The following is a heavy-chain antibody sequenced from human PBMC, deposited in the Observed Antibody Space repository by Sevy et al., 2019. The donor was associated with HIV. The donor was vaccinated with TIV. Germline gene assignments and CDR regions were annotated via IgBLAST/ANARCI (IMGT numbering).Heavy chain of an antibody. D-gene: IGHD6-13*01. CDR2: ISYEGSET. CDR3: ARDGGYSIKWYPLY. Sequence: GGSLRLSCAASGFAFSSHAMHWVRQAPGNGLEWVAVISYEGSETLYAASVEGRFTISRDNSKNMLSLQINSLRPEDTAVYYCARDGGYSIKWYPLYWGHGTLVTVSS. J-gene: IGHJ4*01. CDR1: GFAFSSHA. V-gene: IGHV3-30-3*01.